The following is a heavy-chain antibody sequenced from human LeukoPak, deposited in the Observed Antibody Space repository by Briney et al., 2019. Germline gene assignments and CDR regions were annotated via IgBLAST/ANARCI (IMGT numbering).Heavy chain of an antibody. V-gene: IGHV3-30-3*01. CDR2: ISYDGSNK. CDR1: GFTFSSYA. J-gene: IGHJ4*02. D-gene: IGHD4-17*01. Sequence: GGSLRLSCAASGFTFSSYAMHWVRQAPGKGLEWVAVISYDGSNKYYADSVKGRFTISRDNSKNTLYLQMNSLRAEDTAVYYCAKVEVYGDYAPSFDYWGQGTLVTVSS. CDR3: AKVEVYGDYAPSFDY.